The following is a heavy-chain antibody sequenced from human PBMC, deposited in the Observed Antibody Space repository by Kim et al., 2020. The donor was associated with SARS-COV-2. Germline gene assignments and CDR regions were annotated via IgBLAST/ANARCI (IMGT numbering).Heavy chain of an antibody. D-gene: IGHD5-18*01. V-gene: IGHV4-4*02. CDR2: IYHSGST. Sequence: SETLSLTCAVSGGSISSSNWWSWVRQPPGKGLEWIGEIYHSGSTNYNPSLRSRVTISVDKSKNQFSLKLSSVTAADTAVYYCASVDTAMVYFDYWGQGTLVTVSS. J-gene: IGHJ4*02. CDR1: GGSISSSNW. CDR3: ASVDTAMVYFDY.